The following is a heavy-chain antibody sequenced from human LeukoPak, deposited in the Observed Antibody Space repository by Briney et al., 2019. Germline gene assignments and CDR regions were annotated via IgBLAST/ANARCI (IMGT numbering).Heavy chain of an antibody. J-gene: IGHJ4*02. V-gene: IGHV4-31*11. CDR1: GGSFSGYY. CDR3: ARESVTLFLFDY. CDR2: IYYSGST. D-gene: IGHD4-17*01. Sequence: SETLSLTCAVYGGSFSGYYWSWIRQHPGKGLEWIGYIYYSGSTYYNPSLKSRVTISVDTSKNQFSLKLSSVTAADTAVYYCARESVTLFLFDYWGQGTLVTVSS.